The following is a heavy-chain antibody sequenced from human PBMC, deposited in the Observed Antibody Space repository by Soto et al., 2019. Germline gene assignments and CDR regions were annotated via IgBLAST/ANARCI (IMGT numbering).Heavy chain of an antibody. Sequence: ASVNVSCKASGYTFTSYYVHWVRQAPGQGLEWMGIINPSGGSTSYAQKFQGRVTMTRDTSTSTVYMELSSLRSEDTAVYYCARATLEWSPFDYWGQGTLVTVSS. CDR1: GYTFTSYY. D-gene: IGHD3-3*01. CDR2: INPSGGST. CDR3: ARATLEWSPFDY. V-gene: IGHV1-46*03. J-gene: IGHJ4*02.